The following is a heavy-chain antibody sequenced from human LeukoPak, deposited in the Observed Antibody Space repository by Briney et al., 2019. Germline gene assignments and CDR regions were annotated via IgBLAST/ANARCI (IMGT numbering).Heavy chain of an antibody. CDR1: GFTFSSYS. Sequence: PGGSLRLSCAASGFTFSSYSMNWVRQAPGKGLEWVSSISSSSSYIYYADSVKGRFTISRDNAKNSLYLQMNSLRAEDTAVYYCARDRHMTTAPACYYGMDVWGQGTTVTVSS. V-gene: IGHV3-21*01. CDR3: ARDRHMTTAPACYYGMDV. J-gene: IGHJ6*02. CDR2: ISSSSSYI. D-gene: IGHD4-17*01.